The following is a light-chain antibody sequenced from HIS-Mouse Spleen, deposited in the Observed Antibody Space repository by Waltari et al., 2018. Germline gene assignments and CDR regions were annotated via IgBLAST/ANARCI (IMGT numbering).Light chain of an antibody. V-gene: IGLV3-1*01. J-gene: IGLJ2*01. CDR2: QDS. CDR1: KLGDKY. Sequence: SYELTQPPSVSVSPGQTASITCSGDKLGDKYACWYQQKPGQYPVLVIYQDSKRPSGIPERFSGSNSGNTAPLTIRATQAMDEADYYCQACDSSTVVFGGGTKLTVL. CDR3: QACDSSTVV.